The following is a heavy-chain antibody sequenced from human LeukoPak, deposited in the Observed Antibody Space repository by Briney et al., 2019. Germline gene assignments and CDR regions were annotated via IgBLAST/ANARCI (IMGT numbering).Heavy chain of an antibody. D-gene: IGHD2-21*01. CDR2: ISGSGTDI. Sequence: GGSLRLSCEASGFTFSDPYMSWIRQAPGKGLECLSYISGSGTDINYADSVRGRFTISRDNARNLLYLQMNSLTTEDTAFYYCAKDGRQGAYDVWGQGTLVTVS. V-gene: IGHV3-11*01. CDR1: GFTFSDPY. J-gene: IGHJ3*01. CDR3: AKDGRQGAYDV.